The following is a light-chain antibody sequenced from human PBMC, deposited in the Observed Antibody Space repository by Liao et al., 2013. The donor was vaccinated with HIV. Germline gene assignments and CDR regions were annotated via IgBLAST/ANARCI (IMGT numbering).Light chain of an antibody. V-gene: IGLV3-1*01. J-gene: IGLJ1*01. Sequence: SYELTQPPSVSVSPEQTASITCSGDKLGYKYASWCHQKPGQSPVLVINQDRKWPSGIPERFSGSNSGNTATLTISRVEAGDEADYYCQVWDSSSDHYVFGTGTKVTVL. CDR1: KLGYKY. CDR2: QDR. CDR3: QVWDSSSDHYV.